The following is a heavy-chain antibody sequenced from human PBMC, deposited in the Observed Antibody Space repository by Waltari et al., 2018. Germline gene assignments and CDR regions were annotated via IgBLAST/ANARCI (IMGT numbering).Heavy chain of an antibody. CDR1: GGSISSGGYY. CDR2: IYYSGGT. J-gene: IGHJ5*02. D-gene: IGHD6-6*01. CDR3: AGVSYSSSLDP. V-gene: IGHV4-31*03. Sequence: QVQLQESGPGLVKPSQTLSLTCTVSGGSISSGGYYWSWIRQHPGKGLEGIVDIYYSGGTYYNPALKGRVTVSVDPSKNQFSLKLSSVTAADTAVYYCAGVSYSSSLDPWGQGTLVTVSS.